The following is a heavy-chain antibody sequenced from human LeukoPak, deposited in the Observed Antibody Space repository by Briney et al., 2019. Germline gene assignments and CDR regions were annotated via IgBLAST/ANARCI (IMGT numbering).Heavy chain of an antibody. D-gene: IGHD4-17*01. CDR1: GFTFSDYY. Sequence: GGSLRLSCAASGFTFSDYYMSWIRQAPGKGLEWVSYISSSSSYIYYADSVKGRFTISRDNAKNSLYLQMNSLRAEDTAVYYCARDDTVTTYDYWGQGTLVTVSS. V-gene: IGHV3-11*06. J-gene: IGHJ4*02. CDR3: ARDDTVTTYDY. CDR2: ISSSSSYI.